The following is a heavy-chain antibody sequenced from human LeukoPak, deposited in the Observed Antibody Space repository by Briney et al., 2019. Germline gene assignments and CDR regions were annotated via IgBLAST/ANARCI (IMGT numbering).Heavy chain of an antibody. CDR1: GGSFSGYC. CDR2: INHSGST. D-gene: IGHD3-10*01. J-gene: IGHJ4*02. CDR3: ARGRPYYYGSGSYWGY. V-gene: IGHV4-34*01. Sequence: PSETLSLTCAVYGGSFSGYCWSWIRQPPGKGLEWIGEINHSGSTNYNPSLKSRVTISVDTSKNQFSLKLSSVTAADTAVYYCARGRPYYYGSGSYWGYWGQGTLVTVSS.